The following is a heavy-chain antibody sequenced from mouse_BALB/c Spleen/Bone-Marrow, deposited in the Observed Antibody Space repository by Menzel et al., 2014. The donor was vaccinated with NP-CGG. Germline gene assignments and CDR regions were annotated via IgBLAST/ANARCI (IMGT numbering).Heavy chain of an antibody. V-gene: IGHV1-7*01. CDR3: ARVYYGYFFAY. CDR2: INPSTGYT. CDR1: GYAFTSYW. D-gene: IGHD1-2*01. Sequence: VKLQESGAELAKPGASVKMSCKASGYAFTSYWMHWVKQRPGQGLEWIGYINPSTGYTDYNQKFKDEATLTADKSSSTAYMQLSSLTSEDSAVYYCARVYYGYFFAYWGQGTLVTVSA. J-gene: IGHJ3*01.